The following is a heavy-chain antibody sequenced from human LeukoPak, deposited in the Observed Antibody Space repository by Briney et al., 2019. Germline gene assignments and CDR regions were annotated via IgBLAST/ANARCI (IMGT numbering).Heavy chain of an antibody. CDR3: AREVEMATFDAFDI. V-gene: IGHV1-69*04. Sequence: ASVKVSCKASGSTFSSYAISWMRQAPGQGLEWMGRIIPILGIANYAQKFQGRVTITADKSTSTAYMELSSLRSEDTAVYYCAREVEMATFDAFDIWGQGTMVTVSS. CDR1: GSTFSSYA. J-gene: IGHJ3*02. D-gene: IGHD5-24*01. CDR2: IIPILGIA.